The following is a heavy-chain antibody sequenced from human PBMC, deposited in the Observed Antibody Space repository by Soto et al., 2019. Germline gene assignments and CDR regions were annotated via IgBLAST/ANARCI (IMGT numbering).Heavy chain of an antibody. CDR3: ATDLYSGSYYWFDY. CDR2: ISGSGGST. Sequence: EVQMLESGGGLVQPGGSLRLSCEGSGFTSSNHVMSWVRQAPGKGLEWVSSISGSGGSTYYADSVKGRFTISRDNSKNTLDLHMNSLRVEDTAVYYCATDLYSGSYYWFDYWGQGTLVTVSS. CDR1: GFTSSNHV. J-gene: IGHJ4*02. D-gene: IGHD1-26*01. V-gene: IGHV3-23*01.